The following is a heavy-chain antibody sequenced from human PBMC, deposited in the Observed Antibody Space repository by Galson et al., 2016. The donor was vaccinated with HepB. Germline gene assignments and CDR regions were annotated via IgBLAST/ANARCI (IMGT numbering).Heavy chain of an antibody. CDR2: IGPFPGQL. V-gene: IGHV3-23*01. J-gene: IGHJ4*02. Sequence: SLRLSCAASGFTFSNYAMCWARQAPGKGLEWVSTIGPFPGQLHYADSVKGRFTISRDNDKDTVYLQMNSLRAEDTAVYYCVNWLSAHFDYWGQGALVTVSS. CDR1: GFTFSNYA. D-gene: IGHD5-12*01. CDR3: VNWLSAHFDY.